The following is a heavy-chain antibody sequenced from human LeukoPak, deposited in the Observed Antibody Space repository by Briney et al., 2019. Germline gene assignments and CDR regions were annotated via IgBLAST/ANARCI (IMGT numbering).Heavy chain of an antibody. V-gene: IGHV4-30-2*01. CDR1: GGSISSGGYY. CDR3: ARYGSGSSLFDY. J-gene: IGHJ4*02. D-gene: IGHD3-10*01. CDR2: IYHSGST. Sequence: PSETLSLTCTVSGGSISSGGYYWSWIRQPPGKGLEWIGYIYHSGSTYYNPSLKSRVTISVDRSKNQFSLKLSSVTAADTAVYYRARYGSGSSLFDYWGQGTLVTVSS.